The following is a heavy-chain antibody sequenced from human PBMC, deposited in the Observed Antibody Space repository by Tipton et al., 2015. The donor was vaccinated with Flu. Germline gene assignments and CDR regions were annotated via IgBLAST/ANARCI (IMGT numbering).Heavy chain of an antibody. J-gene: IGHJ4*02. D-gene: IGHD4-17*01. CDR1: GGSISSYY. CDR2: IYYSGST. V-gene: IGHV4-59*01. Sequence: TLSLTCTVSGGSISSYYWGWIRQPPGKGLEWIGYIYYSGSTNYNPSLKSRVTISVDTSKNQFSLKLSSVTAADTAVYYCAREGDYASFYFDYWGQGTLVTVSS. CDR3: AREGDYASFYFDY.